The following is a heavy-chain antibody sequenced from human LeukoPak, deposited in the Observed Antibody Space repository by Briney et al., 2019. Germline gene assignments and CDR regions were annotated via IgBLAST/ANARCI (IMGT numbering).Heavy chain of an antibody. J-gene: IGHJ4*02. CDR1: GFTFSSYA. Sequence: GGSLRLSCAASGFTFSSYAMSWVRQAPGKGLEWVSLIIGSGGITYYADSVKGRFTISRDNSKNTLYLQMNSLRVEDTAVYYRAKDHAYCSGGSCYGTPETYYFDNWGQGTLVTVSS. CDR2: IIGSGGIT. V-gene: IGHV3-23*01. CDR3: AKDHAYCSGGSCYGTPETYYFDN. D-gene: IGHD2-15*01.